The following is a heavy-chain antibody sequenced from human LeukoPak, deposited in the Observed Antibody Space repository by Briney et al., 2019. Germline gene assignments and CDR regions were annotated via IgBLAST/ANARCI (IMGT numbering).Heavy chain of an antibody. Sequence: GGSLRLSCAASGSVFSSYAMTWVRQTPGKGLEWVSDTSGGGGSTYYADSVKGRFTISRDNSKDTLYLQLNSLRAEDTAVYYCAKVGTYEILTGYSPHLDYWGQGTLVTVSS. J-gene: IGHJ4*02. CDR2: TSGGGGST. V-gene: IGHV3-23*01. CDR1: GSVFSSYA. D-gene: IGHD3-9*01. CDR3: AKVGTYEILTGYSPHLDY.